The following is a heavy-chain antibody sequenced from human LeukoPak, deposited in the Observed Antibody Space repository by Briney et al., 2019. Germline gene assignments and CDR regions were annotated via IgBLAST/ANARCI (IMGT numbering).Heavy chain of an antibody. D-gene: IGHD3-3*01. CDR1: GGSITSYY. CDR3: AREYDPSTRYFDY. Sequence: SETLSVTCNVSGGSITSYYWSWVRQPAGKGLEWIGRISSSGSTNYNPSLRSRVALSIDTSKNQFSLRLTSVSAADTAVYYCAREYDPSTRYFDYWGQGTLVTVSS. V-gene: IGHV4-4*07. J-gene: IGHJ4*02. CDR2: ISSSGST.